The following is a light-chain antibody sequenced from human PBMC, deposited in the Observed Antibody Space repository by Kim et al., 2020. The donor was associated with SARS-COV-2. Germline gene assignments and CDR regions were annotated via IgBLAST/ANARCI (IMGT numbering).Light chain of an antibody. CDR3: SSYAGTYTLGV. J-gene: IGLJ2*01. V-gene: IGLV2-11*01. CDR1: SSDVGGYNS. Sequence: QAVTISCTGTSSDVGGYNSVSWYQQHPGKVPKLVIYDVSQRPSGVPDRFSGSKSGNTASLTISGLQAEDEADYYCSSYAGTYTLGVFGGGTQLTVL. CDR2: DVS.